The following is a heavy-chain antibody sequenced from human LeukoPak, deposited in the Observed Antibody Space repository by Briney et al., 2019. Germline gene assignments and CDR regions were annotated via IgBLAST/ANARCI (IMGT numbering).Heavy chain of an antibody. CDR3: AKDMGSGWYRANFDY. CDR2: IRYYGSNK. D-gene: IGHD6-19*01. Sequence: GGSLRLSCAASGFTFSNYGKHWVRQAPGKGLEWVTFIRYYGSNKFYADSVKGRFTISRVNSKNTMLLQMYSLRPEDTALYYCAKDMGSGWYRANFDYWGRGTLVTVSS. J-gene: IGHJ4*02. V-gene: IGHV3-30*02. CDR1: GFTFSNYG.